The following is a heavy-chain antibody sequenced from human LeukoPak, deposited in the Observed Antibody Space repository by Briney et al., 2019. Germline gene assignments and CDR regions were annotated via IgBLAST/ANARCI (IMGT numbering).Heavy chain of an antibody. D-gene: IGHD1-26*01. CDR3: ATGDGSYVLGY. CDR2: FDPEDGET. Sequence: ASVKVSCKASGGTFSSYAISWVRQAPGQGLEWMGGFDPEDGETIYAQKFQGRVTMTEDTSTDTAYMELSSLRSEDTAVYYCATGDGSYVLGYWGQGTLVTVSS. CDR1: GGTFSSYA. V-gene: IGHV1-24*01. J-gene: IGHJ4*02.